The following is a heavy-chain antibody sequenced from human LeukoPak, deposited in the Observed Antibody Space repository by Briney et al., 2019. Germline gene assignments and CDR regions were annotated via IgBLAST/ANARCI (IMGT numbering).Heavy chain of an antibody. J-gene: IGHJ5*02. D-gene: IGHD6-6*01. Sequence: ASVKVSCKASGYTFTSYYMHWVRQAPGQGLEWMGIINPSGGSTSYAQKFQGRVTMTRDTSMSTVYMELSSLRSEDTAVYYCARSIAAREWFDPWGQGTLVTVSS. V-gene: IGHV1-46*01. CDR1: GYTFTSYY. CDR2: INPSGGST. CDR3: ARSIAAREWFDP.